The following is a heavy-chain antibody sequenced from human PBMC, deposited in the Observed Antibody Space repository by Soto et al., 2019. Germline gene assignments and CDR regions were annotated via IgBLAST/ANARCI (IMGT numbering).Heavy chain of an antibody. CDR1: GFTFSSYG. Sequence: PGGSLRLSCAASGFTFSSYGMHWVRQAPGKGLEWVAVIWYDGSNKYYADSVKGRFTISRDNSKNTLYLQMNSLRAEDTAVYYCARERRVDTAMGIDDWGQGSLVTVSS. J-gene: IGHJ4*02. V-gene: IGHV3-33*01. CDR3: ARERRVDTAMGIDD. CDR2: IWYDGSNK. D-gene: IGHD5-18*01.